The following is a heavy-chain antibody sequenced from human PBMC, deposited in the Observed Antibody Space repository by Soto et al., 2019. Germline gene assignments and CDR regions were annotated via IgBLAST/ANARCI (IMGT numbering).Heavy chain of an antibody. CDR3: ARDTQRGYSGYFDS. CDR1: GGSLSSGGYY. CDR2: IYYSGST. Sequence: QVQLQESGPGLVKPSQTLSLSCTVSGGSLSSGGYYWSWIRQHPGKGLEGIGFIYYSGSTYYNPSLKSRVTISVDTSQNQFSLKLSSATAADTAVYYCARDTQRGYSGYFDSWGQGTRVTVSS. D-gene: IGHD1-26*01. J-gene: IGHJ4*02. V-gene: IGHV4-31*03.